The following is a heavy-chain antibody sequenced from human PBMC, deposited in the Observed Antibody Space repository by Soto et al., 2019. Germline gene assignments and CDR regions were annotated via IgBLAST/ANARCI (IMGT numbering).Heavy chain of an antibody. D-gene: IGHD3-22*01. J-gene: IGHJ4*02. V-gene: IGHV3-23*01. Sequence: GGSLRLSCAASGFTFSSYAMSWVRQAPGKGLEWVSAISGSGGSTYYADSVKGRFTISSDNSKNTLYLQMNSLRAEDTAVYYCAKDAPLATPKWFITTYYFDYWGQGTLVTVSS. CDR1: GFTFSSYA. CDR3: AKDAPLATPKWFITTYYFDY. CDR2: ISGSGGST.